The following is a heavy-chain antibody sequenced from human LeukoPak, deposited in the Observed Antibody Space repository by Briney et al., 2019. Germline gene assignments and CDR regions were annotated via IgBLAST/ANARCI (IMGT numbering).Heavy chain of an antibody. D-gene: IGHD3-10*01. V-gene: IGHV4-4*07. CDR3: ARDYYGSGSPVSDYYYYYGMDV. Sequence: PSETLSLTCTVSGGSISSYYWSWIRQPAGKGLEWIGRTYTSGSTNYNPSLKSRVTMSVDTSKNQFSLKLSSVTAADTAVYYCARDYYGSGSPVSDYYYYYGMDVWGQGTTVTVSS. CDR2: TYTSGST. CDR1: GGSISSYY. J-gene: IGHJ6*02.